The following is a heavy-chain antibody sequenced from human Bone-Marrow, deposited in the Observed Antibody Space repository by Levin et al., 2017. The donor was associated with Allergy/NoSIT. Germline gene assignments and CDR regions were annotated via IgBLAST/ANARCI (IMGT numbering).Heavy chain of an antibody. J-gene: IGHJ6*03. CDR1: GGSISTTGHH. D-gene: IGHD2-2*01. CDR3: ARVIVVVPTAKYMDV. Sequence: SQTLSLTCPVSGGSISTTGHHWSWIRQHPGKGLEWIGYIYYSGSTNYNPSLKSRLSMSIDTSQNQFTLKLTSVTAADTAVYYCARVIVVVPTAKYMDVWGKGTAVTVSS. V-gene: IGHV4-31*03. CDR2: IYYSGST.